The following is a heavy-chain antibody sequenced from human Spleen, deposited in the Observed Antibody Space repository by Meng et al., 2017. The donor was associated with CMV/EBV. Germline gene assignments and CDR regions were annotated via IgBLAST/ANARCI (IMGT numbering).Heavy chain of an antibody. D-gene: IGHD2-8*01. Sequence: GGSLRLSCAAPGFTFSSYGMHWVRQAPGKGLEWVTLISYNGRYEDYADSAKGRFTISRDNSKNTLYLQMNSLKPEDAAIYYCARDANGNDAAFDIWGQGTMVTVSS. J-gene: IGHJ3*02. CDR3: ARDANGNDAAFDI. CDR1: GFTFSSYG. CDR2: ISYNGRYE. V-gene: IGHV3-30*19.